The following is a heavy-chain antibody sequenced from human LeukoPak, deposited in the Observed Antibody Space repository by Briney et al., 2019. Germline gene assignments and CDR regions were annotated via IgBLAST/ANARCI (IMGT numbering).Heavy chain of an antibody. CDR3: AREIPLIIAETAKDAFDI. J-gene: IGHJ3*02. CDR2: ILPIFGTA. D-gene: IGHD5-18*01. Sequence: ASLKVSCKASGVTLSSYVISLVRQAPGQRLEWMGRILPIFGTANYAQKFQGRVTITTDESTSTAYMELSSLRSEDTAVYYCAREIPLIIAETAKDAFDIWGQGTMVTVSS. CDR1: GVTLSSYV. V-gene: IGHV1-69*05.